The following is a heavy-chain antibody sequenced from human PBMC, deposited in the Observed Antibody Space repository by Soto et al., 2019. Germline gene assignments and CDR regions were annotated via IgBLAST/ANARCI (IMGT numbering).Heavy chain of an antibody. CDR2: IDESGDS. V-gene: IGHV4-39*02. Sequence: PSETLSLTCTVSGGPIRSSSHYWGWIRQSPGTGLEWIGSIDESGDSYYNPSLKSRVTISVDTSKNQFSLKLISATGADSAIYYCAREGGYVDYWGQGTLVTVSS. J-gene: IGHJ4*02. CDR1: GGPIRSSSHY. D-gene: IGHD1-1*01. CDR3: AREGGYVDY.